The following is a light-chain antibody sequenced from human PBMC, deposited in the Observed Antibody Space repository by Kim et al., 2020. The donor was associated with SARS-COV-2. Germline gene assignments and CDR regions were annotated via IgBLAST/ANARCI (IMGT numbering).Light chain of an antibody. CDR1: ALPKQY. V-gene: IGLV3-25*03. CDR3: QSADSSGTYWV. CDR2: KDS. Sequence: SYELTQPSSVSVSPGQTARITCSGDALPKQYAYWYQQKPGQAPVLVIYKDSERPSGIPERFSGSSSGTTVTLTISGVQAEDEADYYCQSADSSGTYWVFGGGTQRTV. J-gene: IGLJ3*02.